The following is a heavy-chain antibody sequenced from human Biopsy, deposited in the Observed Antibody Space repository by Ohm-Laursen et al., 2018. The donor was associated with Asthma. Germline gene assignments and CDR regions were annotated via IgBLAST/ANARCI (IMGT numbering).Heavy chain of an antibody. J-gene: IGHJ6*02. CDR2: IWYDGVNK. CDR1: GFTFRNYG. D-gene: IGHD3-16*02. CDR3: ARHLSPGYHHYAMDV. Sequence: SLRLSCTASGFTFRNYGMHWVRQAPGKGLEWVAVIWYDGVNKYFADSVKGRFTISRDNSKNTVYLQMNSLRAEDTAVYYCARHLSPGYHHYAMDVWGQGTTVTVSS. V-gene: IGHV3-33*01.